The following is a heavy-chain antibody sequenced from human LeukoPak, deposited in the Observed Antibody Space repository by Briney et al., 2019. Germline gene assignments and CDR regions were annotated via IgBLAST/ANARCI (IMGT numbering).Heavy chain of an antibody. V-gene: IGHV3-23*01. CDR2: ISGSGGST. J-gene: IGHJ3*02. CDR3: AKDHDYYDSSGYADAFDI. D-gene: IGHD3-22*01. Sequence: PGGSLRLSCAASGFTFSSYGMHWVRQAPGKGLEWVSAISGSGGSTYYADSVKGRFTISRDNSKNTLYLQMNSLRAEDTAVYYCAKDHDYYDSSGYADAFDIWGQGTMVTVSS. CDR1: GFTFSSYG.